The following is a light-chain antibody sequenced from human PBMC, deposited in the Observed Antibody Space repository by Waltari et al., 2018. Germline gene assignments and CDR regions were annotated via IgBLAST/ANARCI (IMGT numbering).Light chain of an antibody. Sequence: QSALTKPASVSGSPGQSITIPCTGTSSDVGGYNYVDLYQHHPGKAPKLIISDVSKRPSGVSDRFSGSKSGNTASLTISGLQTEDEADYYCNSWTTSSTLLFGGGTKVTVL. CDR3: NSWTTSSTLL. J-gene: IGLJ3*02. CDR1: SSDVGGYNY. CDR2: DVS. V-gene: IGLV2-14*03.